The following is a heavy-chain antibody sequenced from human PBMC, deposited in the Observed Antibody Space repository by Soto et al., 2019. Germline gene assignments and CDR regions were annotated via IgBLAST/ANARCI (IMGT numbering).Heavy chain of an antibody. CDR1: GFTFSSYA. CDR2: IKGDGSAK. J-gene: IGHJ3*02. Sequence: GGSLRLSCAASGFTFSSYAMTWVRQAPGKGLEWVANIKGDGSAKSYLDSVRGRFTVSRDNAENSLFLQMNILRAEDTALYYFARVVSRGRGVYYLDFFDIGGKGKMAPVSS. CDR3: ARVVSRGRGVYYLDFFDI. D-gene: IGHD3-10*01. V-gene: IGHV3-7*05.